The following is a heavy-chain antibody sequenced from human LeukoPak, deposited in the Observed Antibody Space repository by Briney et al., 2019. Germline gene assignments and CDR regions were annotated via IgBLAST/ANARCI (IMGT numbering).Heavy chain of an antibody. CDR3: ARDLPQAYGMDV. CDR2: ISYDGSNK. CDR1: GFTFSSYG. V-gene: IGHV3-30*03. J-gene: IGHJ6*02. Sequence: GGSLRLSCAASGFTFSSYGMHWVRQAPGKGLEWVAVISYDGSNKYYADSVKGRFTISRDNSRNTLYLQMNSLRAEDTAVYYCARDLPQAYGMDVWGQGTTVTVSS.